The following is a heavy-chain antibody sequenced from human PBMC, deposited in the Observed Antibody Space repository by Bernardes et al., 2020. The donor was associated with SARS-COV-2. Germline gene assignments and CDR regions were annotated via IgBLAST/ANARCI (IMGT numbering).Heavy chain of an antibody. CDR3: ARGARGFANFDY. V-gene: IGHV3-48*02. CDR2: ITSSGETI. J-gene: IGHJ4*02. CDR1: GFTFSSYS. D-gene: IGHD5-12*01. Sequence: GGSLRLSCAASGFTFSSYSLNWVRPAPGKGREWISYITSSGETIHFADSVKGRFTISRDNAKNSLYLQMNSLRDEDTAVYYCARGARGFANFDYWGQGALVTVSS.